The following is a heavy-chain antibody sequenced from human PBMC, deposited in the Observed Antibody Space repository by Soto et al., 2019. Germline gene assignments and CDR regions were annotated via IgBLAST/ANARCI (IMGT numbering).Heavy chain of an antibody. CDR2: IRNKPNSYTT. Sequence: EVQLVESGGGLVQPGGSLRLSCAASGFTFSDHYMQWVRQAPGKGLEWVARIRNKPNSYTTIYAASVKGRFTILRDGSKNSLYLEMSSLRTEDTAVYYCSRGAEGKTPAGSLNYYYGMDVWGQGTTVTVSS. V-gene: IGHV3-72*01. CDR1: GFTFSDHY. D-gene: IGHD6-19*01. J-gene: IGHJ6*02. CDR3: SRGAEGKTPAGSLNYYYGMDV.